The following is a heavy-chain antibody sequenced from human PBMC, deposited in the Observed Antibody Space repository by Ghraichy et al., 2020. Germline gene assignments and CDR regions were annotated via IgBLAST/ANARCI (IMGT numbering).Heavy chain of an antibody. D-gene: IGHD6-19*01. V-gene: IGHV1-69*13. CDR2: IIPIFGTA. Sequence: SVKVSCKASGGTFSSYAISWVRQAPGQGLEWMGGIIPIFGTANYAQKFQGRVTITADESTSTAYMELSSLRSEDTAVYYCARGGYDGSGWSYYYYYGMDVWGQGTTVTVSS. J-gene: IGHJ6*02. CDR1: GGTFSSYA. CDR3: ARGGYDGSGWSYYYYYGMDV.